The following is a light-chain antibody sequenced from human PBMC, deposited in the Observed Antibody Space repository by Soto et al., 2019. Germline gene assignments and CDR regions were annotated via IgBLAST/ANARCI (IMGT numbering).Light chain of an antibody. CDR1: QAISTG. CDR3: LHDYTSPYT. Sequence: DVQVTQSPSSLSASVGDRVTITCRASQAISTGLSWYQQKPGQAPALLIYAASSLQSGVPSRFSGSGSGTDFTFTINSLQPEDVATYYCLHDYTSPYTFGQGTKLEIK. V-gene: IGKV1-27*01. J-gene: IGKJ2*01. CDR2: AAS.